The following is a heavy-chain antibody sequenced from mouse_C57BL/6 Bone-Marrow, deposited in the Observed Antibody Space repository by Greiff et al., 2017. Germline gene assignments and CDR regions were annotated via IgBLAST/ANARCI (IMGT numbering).Heavy chain of an antibody. CDR2: IYPGSGST. CDR3: ASMITCTGFDY. CDR1: GYTFTSYW. Sequence: QVQLKQPGAELVKPGASVKMSCKASGYTFTSYWITWVKPRPGQGLEWIGDIYPGSGSTNYNEKFKSKATLTVDTSSSTAYMQLSSLTSEDSAVYYCASMITCTGFDYWGQGTTLTVSS. D-gene: IGHD2-4*01. V-gene: IGHV1-55*01. J-gene: IGHJ2*01.